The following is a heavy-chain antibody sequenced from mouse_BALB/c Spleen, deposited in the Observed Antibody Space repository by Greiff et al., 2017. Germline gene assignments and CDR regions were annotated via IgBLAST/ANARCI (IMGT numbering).Heavy chain of an antibody. CDR1: GFTFSDYY. J-gene: IGHJ4*01. V-gene: IGHV5-4*02. CDR3: AREGHYYAMDY. CDR2: ISDGGSYT. Sequence: EVQLVESGGGLVKPGGSLKLSCAASGFTFSDYYMYWVRQTPEKRLEWVATISDGGSYTYYPDSVKGRFTISRDNAKNNLYLQMSSLKSEDTAMYYCAREGHYYAMDYWGQGTSVTVSS.